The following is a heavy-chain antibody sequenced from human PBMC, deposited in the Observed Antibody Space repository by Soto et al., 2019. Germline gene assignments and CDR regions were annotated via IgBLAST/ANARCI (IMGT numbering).Heavy chain of an antibody. J-gene: IGHJ5*02. D-gene: IGHD2-2*02. CDR3: ARGLACIASNCYTKYFDP. V-gene: IGHV4-4*02. Sequence: QVQLQESGPGLVKPSGTLSLTCAVSGGSIISSYWWWWVLQPPGKGLEWIGEIYHSGNTNYKPSLKRPVTISVAKSKNQSSLQLSSVTAADTAVYYCARGLACIASNCYTKYFDPGGQGTLVTVSS. CDR2: IYHSGNT. CDR1: GGSIISSYW.